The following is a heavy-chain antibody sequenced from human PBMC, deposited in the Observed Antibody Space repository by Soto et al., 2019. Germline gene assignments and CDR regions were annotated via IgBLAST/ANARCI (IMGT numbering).Heavy chain of an antibody. CDR3: TTEKGY. CDR2: IRSKTDGGTP. J-gene: IGHJ4*02. Sequence: EVQLVESGGGLVKPGESLRLSCAASGFTFTNAWMNSVSQAPGKGLEWVGRIRSKTDGGTPDYAAPVKGRFTISRDDSKNTLYVQMNSLKTEDTAIYYCTTEKGYWGQGTLVTVSS. V-gene: IGHV3-15*07. CDR1: GFTFTNAW.